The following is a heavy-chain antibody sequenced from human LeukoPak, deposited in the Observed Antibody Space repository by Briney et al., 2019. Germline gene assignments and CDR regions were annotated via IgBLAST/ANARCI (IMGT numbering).Heavy chain of an antibody. J-gene: IGHJ3*02. CDR3: TRDSGLLRFLEWFRAFDI. D-gene: IGHD3-3*01. CDR1: GFTFGDYA. V-gene: IGHV3-49*03. Sequence: GGSLRLSCTASGFTFGDYAMSWFRQAPGKGLEWVGCIKSKADGGTTEYAASVKGRFTISRDDSKSIPYLQMNSLKTEATAVYYCTRDSGLLRFLEWFRAFDIWGQGAMVTVSS. CDR2: IKSKADGGTT.